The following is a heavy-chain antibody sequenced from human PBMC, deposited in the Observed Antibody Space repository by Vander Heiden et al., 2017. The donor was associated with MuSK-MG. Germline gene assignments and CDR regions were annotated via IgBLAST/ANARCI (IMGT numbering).Heavy chain of an antibody. CDR1: RLHFSPYW. Sequence: EVHLVESGAGFVQPGGSLRLSCGASRLHFSPYWLAWVRQVPGKGLEGVAHMNGEGGRIDNIDAVRGRFTISRDNTKNSLYLQMNSLRVEDTAVYRCVRDGWGNLLDYWGQGALVTVSS. D-gene: IGHD3-16*01. J-gene: IGHJ4*02. CDR2: MNGEGGRI. CDR3: VRDGWGNLLDY. V-gene: IGHV3-7*01.